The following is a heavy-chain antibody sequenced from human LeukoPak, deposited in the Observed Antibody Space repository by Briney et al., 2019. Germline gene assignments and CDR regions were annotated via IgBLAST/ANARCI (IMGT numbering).Heavy chain of an antibody. CDR3: AREPFTHIVVVPGGCCDP. Sequence: ASVKVSRKASVGTLSSYAISWLRQAPGQGRAWMGRINPILGKANYAQKFQGRVTITADKSTSTAYVELSSLRSEDTDVYYCAREPFTHIVVVPGGCCDPWGQGTRVSVSS. J-gene: IGHJ5*02. D-gene: IGHD2-2*01. CDR2: INPILGKA. CDR1: VGTLSSYA. V-gene: IGHV1-69*04.